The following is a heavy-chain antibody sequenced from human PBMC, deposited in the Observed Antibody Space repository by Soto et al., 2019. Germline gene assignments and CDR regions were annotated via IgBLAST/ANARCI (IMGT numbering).Heavy chain of an antibody. J-gene: IGHJ6*02. CDR1: GDTFNRYT. V-gene: IGHV1-69*08. D-gene: IGHD2-2*01. CDR3: ARDSGRSDVIPAAISAMDV. Sequence: QVQLVQSGAEVKKPGSSVKVSCKGSGDTFNRYTVTWVRQAPGQGLEWMGRIIPMFGIASYAQNCQGRVMITEDKAMNPDYMELSSLRSEDAAVYYCARDSGRSDVIPAAISAMDVWGQGTSVNVSS. CDR2: IIPMFGIA.